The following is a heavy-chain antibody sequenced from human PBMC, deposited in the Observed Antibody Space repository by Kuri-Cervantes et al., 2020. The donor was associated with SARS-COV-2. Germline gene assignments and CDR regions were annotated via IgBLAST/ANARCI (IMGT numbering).Heavy chain of an antibody. Sequence: ESLKISCTVSGGSISSYYWNWTRQPPGKGLEWLGFVNDSGSTNYNPSLKSRVTISVDTSKNQFSLKLSSVTAAGTAVYYCARHVRPEITIFGVVITADYFDYWGQGTLVTVSS. CDR2: VNDSGST. J-gene: IGHJ4*02. CDR1: GGSISSYY. D-gene: IGHD3-3*01. CDR3: ARHVRPEITIFGVVITADYFDY. V-gene: IGHV4-59*08.